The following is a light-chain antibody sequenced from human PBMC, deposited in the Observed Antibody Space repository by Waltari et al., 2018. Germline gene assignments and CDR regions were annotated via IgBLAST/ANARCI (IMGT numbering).Light chain of an antibody. CDR1: NLGNKY. V-gene: IGLV3-1*01. CDR3: LAWDSNIVV. J-gene: IGLJ2*01. Sequence: SYALPQPPSVSVSPGQTASIPCSGDNLGNKYVCWYQQKPGQSPVMVIYQDNKRPSGIPERFSGSNSGSTATLTISGTQAVDEADYYCLAWDSNIVVFGGGTKLTVL. CDR2: QDN.